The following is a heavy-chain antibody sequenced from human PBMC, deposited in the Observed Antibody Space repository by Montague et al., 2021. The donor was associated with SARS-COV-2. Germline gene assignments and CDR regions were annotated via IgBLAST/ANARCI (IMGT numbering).Heavy chain of an antibody. J-gene: IGHJ4*02. Sequence: TLSLTCTVSGGSISSGSYYWSWIRQPAGKGLERIGRISISGSTNYNPSLKSRVTISVDTSKNQFSLKLSSVTAADTAVYYCASVYTVTYYFDYWGRGTLVTVSS. V-gene: IGHV4-61*02. CDR3: ASVYTVTYYFDY. CDR2: ISISGST. CDR1: GGSISSGSYY. D-gene: IGHD4-17*01.